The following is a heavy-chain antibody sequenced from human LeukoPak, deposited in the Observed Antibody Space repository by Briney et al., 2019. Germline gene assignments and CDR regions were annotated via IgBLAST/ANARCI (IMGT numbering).Heavy chain of an antibody. J-gene: IGHJ6*02. D-gene: IGHD5-12*01. CDR2: NYYSGST. Sequence: PSETLALTCTVSGGSISSYYWSWIRQPAGKVLEWSGYNYYSGSTNYNPSLKSRVTISVDTSKNQFSLKLSSVTAADTAVYYCARGVWWLRYYYGMDVWGQGTTVTVSS. CDR3: ARGVWWLRYYYGMDV. V-gene: IGHV4-59*01. CDR1: GGSISSYY.